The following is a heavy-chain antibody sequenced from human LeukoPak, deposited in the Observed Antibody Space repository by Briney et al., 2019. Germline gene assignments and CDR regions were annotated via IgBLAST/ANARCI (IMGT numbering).Heavy chain of an antibody. CDR1: GGSITSTNY. CDR2: ISLSGYT. V-gene: IGHV4-4*02. J-gene: IGHJ4*02. Sequence: KSSETLSLTCGVSGGSITSTNYWSWVRQPPGQGLEWIGEISLSGYTGFNPSLRSRVTMPLDESKNHLSLNLASVTAADTAVYYCSRESGPFSPFGHWGQGILVTVTS. CDR3: SRESGPFSPFGH. D-gene: IGHD1-26*01.